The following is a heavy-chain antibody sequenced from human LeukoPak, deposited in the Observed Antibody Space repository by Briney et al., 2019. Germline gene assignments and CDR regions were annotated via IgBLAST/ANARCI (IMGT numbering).Heavy chain of an antibody. V-gene: IGHV4-30-2*01. D-gene: IGHD1-26*01. J-gene: IGHJ4*02. CDR2: IYHSGST. Sequence: SQTLSLTCAVSGGSISSGGYSWSWIRQPPGKGLEWIGYIYHSGSTYYNPSLKSRVTISVDTSKNQFSLKLSSVTAADTAVYYCARGFTVVGATRVFDYWGQGTLVTVSS. CDR1: GGSISSGGYS. CDR3: ARGFTVVGATRVFDY.